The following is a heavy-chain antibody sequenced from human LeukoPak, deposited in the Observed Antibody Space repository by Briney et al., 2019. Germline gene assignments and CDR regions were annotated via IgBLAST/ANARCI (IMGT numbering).Heavy chain of an antibody. V-gene: IGHV4-59*01. J-gene: IGHJ1*01. Sequence: SETLSLTCTVSGGSISSYYWSWIRQPPGKGLEWIGYIYYSGGTNYNPSLKSRVTISVDTSKNQFSLKLSSVTAADTDVYYCARGGNYDSSFAEYFQHWGQGTLVTVSS. CDR3: ARGGNYDSSFAEYFQH. CDR2: IYYSGGT. CDR1: GGSISSYY. D-gene: IGHD3-22*01.